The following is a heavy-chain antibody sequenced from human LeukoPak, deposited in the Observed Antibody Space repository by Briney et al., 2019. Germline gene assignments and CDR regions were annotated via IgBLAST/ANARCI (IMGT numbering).Heavy chain of an antibody. CDR2: ISWNSGSI. CDR1: GFTFDDYA. J-gene: IGHJ6*02. V-gene: IGHV3-9*01. CDR3: AKDKRRLAAAGTAYYYYGMDV. D-gene: IGHD6-13*01. Sequence: GRSLRLSCAASGFTFDDYAMHWVRQAPGKGLEWVSGISWNSGSIGYADSVKGRFTISRDNAKNSLYLQMNSLRAEDTALYYCAKDKRRLAAAGTAYYYYGMDVWDQGTTVTVSS.